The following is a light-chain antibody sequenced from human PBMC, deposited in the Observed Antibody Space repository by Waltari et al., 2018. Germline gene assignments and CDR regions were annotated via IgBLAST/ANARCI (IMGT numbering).Light chain of an antibody. V-gene: IGKV1-39*01. CDR2: AAS. CDR1: QPISRY. Sequence: DIQMTQSPSSLSASVVDRVTITCRASQPISRYLNWYQQKPGKAPNLLIYAASSLQSGVPSRFSGSGYGRDFTLFITSLQPEDFATYYCQQSYSFTRTFGQGTKVEIK. J-gene: IGKJ1*01. CDR3: QQSYSFTRT.